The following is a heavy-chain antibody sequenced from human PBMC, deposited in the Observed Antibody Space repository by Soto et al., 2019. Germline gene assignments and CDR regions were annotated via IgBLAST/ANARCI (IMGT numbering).Heavy chain of an antibody. V-gene: IGHV3-23*01. J-gene: IGHJ4*02. Sequence: EVQLLESGGGLVQPAGYLRLSCAASGFTFSNYAMSWVRQAPGKGLEWISAISGSGGSTYHADSVEGRFIISRDNSKNTLYLQMHSLRADDTAVYYCAKGSASGSPYYFDYWGQGTLVTVSS. CDR1: GFTFSNYA. CDR2: ISGSGGST. CDR3: AKGSASGSPYYFDY. D-gene: IGHD6-25*01.